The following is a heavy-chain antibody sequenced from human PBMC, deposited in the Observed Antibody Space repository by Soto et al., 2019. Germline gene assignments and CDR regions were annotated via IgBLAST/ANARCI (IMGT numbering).Heavy chain of an antibody. CDR2: IIPIVGTA. D-gene: IGHD2-15*01. J-gene: IGHJ6*02. CDR3: ARVGPNCSGGSCFDYYYYYGMDV. CDR1: GGTFSSYA. V-gene: IGHV1-69*01. Sequence: QVQLVQSGAEVKKPGSSVKVSCKASGGTFSSYAISWVRQAPGQGLEWMGGIIPIVGTANYAQKFQGRVTITADESTSTAYMELSSLRSEDTAVYYCARVGPNCSGGSCFDYYYYYGMDVWGQGTTVTVSS.